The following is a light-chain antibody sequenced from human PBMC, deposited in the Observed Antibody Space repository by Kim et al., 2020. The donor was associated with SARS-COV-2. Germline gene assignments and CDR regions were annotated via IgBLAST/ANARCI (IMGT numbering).Light chain of an antibody. J-gene: IGKJ1*01. V-gene: IGKV1-6*02. CDR3: LQDYSYPRT. CDR1: KGSRNE. Sequence: ASSGYSATITSGGTKGSRNERGCYQQEPGGTPKNLIYAASSLQKGVPSRCSGSGSGTDFTLTISSLQPEDAATYYCLQDYSYPRTFGQGTKVDIK. CDR2: AAS.